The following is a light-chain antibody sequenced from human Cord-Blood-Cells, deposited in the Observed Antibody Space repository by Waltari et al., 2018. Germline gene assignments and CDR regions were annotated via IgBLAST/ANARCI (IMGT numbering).Light chain of an antibody. CDR3: QQRSNWPPLT. Sequence: DIVLPQSPATLSLSPGDRATLSCRASQSVSSYLAWYQQKPGQAPRLLIYDASNRATGIPARFSGSGSGTDFTLTISSLEPEDFAVYYCQQRSNWPPLTFGGGTKVEIK. CDR1: QSVSSY. J-gene: IGKJ4*01. CDR2: DAS. V-gene: IGKV3-11*01.